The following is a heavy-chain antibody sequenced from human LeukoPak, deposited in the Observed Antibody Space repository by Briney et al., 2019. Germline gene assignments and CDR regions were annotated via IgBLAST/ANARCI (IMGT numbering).Heavy chain of an antibody. J-gene: IGHJ4*02. V-gene: IGHV4-59*01. CDR1: GGSISMYY. CDR2: VYYSGST. Sequence: SATLSLTCTVSGGSISMYYWGWIRQPPGKGLEWIGYVYYSGSTNYKPSLKSRVTISVDTSKNQFSLKLSSVTAADTAVYYCARVGSYDFWSGYYVDYWGQGTLVTVSS. CDR3: ARVGSYDFWSGYYVDY. D-gene: IGHD3-3*01.